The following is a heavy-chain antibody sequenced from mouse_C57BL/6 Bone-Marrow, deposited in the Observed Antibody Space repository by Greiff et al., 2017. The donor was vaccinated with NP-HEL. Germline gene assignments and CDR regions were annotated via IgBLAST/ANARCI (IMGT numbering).Heavy chain of an antibody. D-gene: IGHD1-1*01. Sequence: EVQLVESGGGLVQPGGSLKLSCAASGFTFSDYYMYWVRQTPEKRLEWVAYISNGGGSTYYPDTVKGRFTISRDNAKNTLYLQMSRLKSEDTAMYYCARHEDYYGSSSAMDYWGQGTSVTVSS. CDR2: ISNGGGST. V-gene: IGHV5-12*01. CDR1: GFTFSDYY. CDR3: ARHEDYYGSSSAMDY. J-gene: IGHJ4*01.